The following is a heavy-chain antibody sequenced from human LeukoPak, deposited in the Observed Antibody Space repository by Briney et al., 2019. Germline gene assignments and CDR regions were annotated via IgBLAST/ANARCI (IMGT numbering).Heavy chain of an antibody. CDR1: GYSISSGYY. D-gene: IGHD4-11*01. V-gene: IGHV4-38-2*01. CDR3: ARHVYSNYYFDY. J-gene: IGHJ4*02. CDR2: IYQSGST. Sequence: PSETLSLTCAVSGYSISSGYYWGWIRLPPGKGLEWIGSIYQSGSTYYNPSVKSRVTISVDTSKNQFSLKLSSVTAADTAVYYCARHVYSNYYFDYWGQGTLVTVSS.